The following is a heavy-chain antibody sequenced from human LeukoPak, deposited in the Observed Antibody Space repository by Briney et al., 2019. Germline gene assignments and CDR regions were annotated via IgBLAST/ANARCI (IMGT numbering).Heavy chain of an antibody. CDR1: GFTFDAYA. V-gene: IGHV3-43*02. CDR3: ATWAFYHSLDV. J-gene: IGHJ6*02. D-gene: IGHD1-26*01. CDR2: INKDGSAT. Sequence: GGSLRLSCEASGFTFDAYAMHWVRPAPGKGLEWVSLINKDGSATYYADSVKGRFTISRDNSKNSLYLQMISLRSEDTALYYCATWAFYHSLDVWGQGTTVTVSS.